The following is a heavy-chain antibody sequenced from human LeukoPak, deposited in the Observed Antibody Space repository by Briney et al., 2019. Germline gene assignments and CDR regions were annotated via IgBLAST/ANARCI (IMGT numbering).Heavy chain of an antibody. Sequence: GGSLRLSCSGSGFTFADHAMSWVRQAPGKGLEWVGFIRSKPYGGTTEYAASVKGRFIISRDDSKSIAYLQMNSLKTEDTAVYYCTRANSGGYYDSTGYSYWGQGTLVTVSS. CDR1: GFTFADHA. CDR2: IRSKPYGGTT. V-gene: IGHV3-49*04. D-gene: IGHD3-22*01. CDR3: TRANSGGYYDSTGYSY. J-gene: IGHJ4*02.